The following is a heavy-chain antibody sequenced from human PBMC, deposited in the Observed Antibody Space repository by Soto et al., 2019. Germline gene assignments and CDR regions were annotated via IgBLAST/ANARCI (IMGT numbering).Heavy chain of an antibody. D-gene: IGHD2-2*01. V-gene: IGHV1-69*02. Sequence: QVQLVQSGAEVKKPGSSVKVSCKASGGTFSSYTISWVRQAPGQGLEWMGRIIPILGIANYAQKFQGRVTITADKSTSTAYMGLSSLISEDTAVYYCAMDEYCSRTSCPDYWGQGTLVTVSS. CDR3: AMDEYCSRTSCPDY. J-gene: IGHJ4*02. CDR1: GGTFSSYT. CDR2: IIPILGIA.